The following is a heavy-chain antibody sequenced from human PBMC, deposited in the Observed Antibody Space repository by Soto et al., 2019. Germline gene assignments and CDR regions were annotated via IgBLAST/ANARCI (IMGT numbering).Heavy chain of an antibody. CDR2: ISGSGGST. J-gene: IGHJ4*02. Sequence: GGSLRLSDPAAGFTFRSYAMSRVRQAPGKGLEWVSAISGSGGSTYYADSVKGRFTISRDNSKNTLYLQMNSLRSDDTAVYYCARDRGEYGDYDYWGQGTLVTVSS. V-gene: IGHV3-23*01. CDR1: GFTFRSYA. CDR3: ARDRGEYGDYDY. D-gene: IGHD4-17*01.